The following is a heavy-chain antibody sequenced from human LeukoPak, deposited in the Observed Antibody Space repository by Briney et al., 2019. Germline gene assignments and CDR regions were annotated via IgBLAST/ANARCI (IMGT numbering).Heavy chain of an antibody. Sequence: ASVKVSCKASGYTFTGYYMHWVRQAPGQGLEWMGWINPNSGGTNYAQKFQGRVTMTRDTSISTAYMELSRLRSDDTAVYYCARGDRVYGGEDAFDIWGQGTMVTVSS. D-gene: IGHD2-21*01. CDR1: GYTFTGYY. CDR3: ARGDRVYGGEDAFDI. V-gene: IGHV1-2*02. CDR2: INPNSGGT. J-gene: IGHJ3*02.